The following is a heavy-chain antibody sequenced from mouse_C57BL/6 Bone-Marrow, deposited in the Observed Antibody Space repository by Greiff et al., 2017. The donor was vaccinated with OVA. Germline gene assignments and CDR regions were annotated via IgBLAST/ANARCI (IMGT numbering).Heavy chain of an antibody. CDR2: IDPSDSYT. CDR1: GYTFTSYW. V-gene: IGHV1-69*01. D-gene: IGHD1-1*01. Sequence: VKLQQPGAELVMPGASVKLSCKASGYTFTSYWMHWVKQRPGQGLEWIGEIDPSDSYTNYNQKFKGKSTLTVDKSSSTAYMQLSSLTSEDSAVYDCARGWGYYYGSNFDYWGQGTTLTVSS. J-gene: IGHJ2*01. CDR3: ARGWGYYYGSNFDY.